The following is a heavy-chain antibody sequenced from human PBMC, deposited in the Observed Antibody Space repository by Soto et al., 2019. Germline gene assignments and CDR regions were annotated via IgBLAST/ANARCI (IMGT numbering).Heavy chain of an antibody. J-gene: IGHJ4*02. Sequence: GSLRLSCAASGFTFSSYSMNWVRQAPGKGLEWVSSISSSSSYIYYADSVKGRFTISRDNAKDSLYLQMNSLRAEDTAVYYCARLHYDFWSGYQQDSYFDYWGQGTLVTVSS. D-gene: IGHD3-3*01. CDR2: ISSSSSYI. CDR3: ARLHYDFWSGYQQDSYFDY. V-gene: IGHV3-21*01. CDR1: GFTFSSYS.